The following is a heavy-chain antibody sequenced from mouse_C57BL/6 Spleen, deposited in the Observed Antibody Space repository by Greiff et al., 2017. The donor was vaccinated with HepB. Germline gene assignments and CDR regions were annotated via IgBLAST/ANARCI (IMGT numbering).Heavy chain of an antibody. CDR2: IDPSDSYT. CDR3: ARRAGTYAMDY. CDR1: GYTFTSYW. V-gene: IGHV1-69*01. J-gene: IGHJ4*01. D-gene: IGHD3-3*01. Sequence: VKLQQPGAELVMPGASVKLSCKASGYTFTSYWMHWVKQRPGQGLEWIGEIDPSDSYTNYNQKFKGKSTLTVDKSSSTAYMQLSSLTSEDSAVYYCARRAGTYAMDYWGQGTSVTVSS.